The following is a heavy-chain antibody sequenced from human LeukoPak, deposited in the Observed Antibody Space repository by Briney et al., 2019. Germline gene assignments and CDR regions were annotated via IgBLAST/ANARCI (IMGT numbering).Heavy chain of an antibody. J-gene: IGHJ4*02. CDR2: IYHSGST. Sequence: ASETLSLTCTVSGYSISSGYYWGWIRQPPGKGLEWIGSIYHSGSTYYNPSLKSRVTISVDTSKNQFSLKLSSVTAADTAVYYCARVGVRGVIDYWGQGTLVTVSS. CDR3: ARVGVRGVIDY. D-gene: IGHD3-10*01. CDR1: GYSISSGYY. V-gene: IGHV4-38-2*02.